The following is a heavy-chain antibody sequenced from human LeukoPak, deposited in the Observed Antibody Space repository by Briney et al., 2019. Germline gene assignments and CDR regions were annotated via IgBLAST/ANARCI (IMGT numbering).Heavy chain of an antibody. CDR2: ISAYSGNT. D-gene: IGHD3-3*01. J-gene: IGHJ4*02. V-gene: IGHV1-18*01. CDR1: GYTFTSYG. Sequence: GASVKVSCKASGYTFTSYGISWVRQAPGQGLEWMGWISAYSGNTNYAQKLQGRVTMTTDTSTSTAYMELRSLRSDDTAVYYCARVGDAFWSGYYSSGHVAYWGQGTLVTVSS. CDR3: ARVGDAFWSGYYSSGHVAY.